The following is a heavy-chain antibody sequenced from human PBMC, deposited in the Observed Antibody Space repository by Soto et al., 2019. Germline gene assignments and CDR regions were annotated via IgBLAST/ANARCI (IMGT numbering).Heavy chain of an antibody. CDR1: GGTFSKDA. J-gene: IGHJ6*02. V-gene: IGHV1-69*01. Sequence: QVQLVQSGAEVRKPGSSVTVSCKTSGGTFSKDAINWVRQAPGQGLEWMGLLIPVFGSPIYAQKFQGRIRITAEESTSTAFMDLRSLRSEDTAVYYCTRVLGYTFEPGKTRSDAMDVWGQGTTVSVSS. D-gene: IGHD5-18*01. CDR3: TRVLGYTFEPGKTRSDAMDV. CDR2: LIPVFGSP.